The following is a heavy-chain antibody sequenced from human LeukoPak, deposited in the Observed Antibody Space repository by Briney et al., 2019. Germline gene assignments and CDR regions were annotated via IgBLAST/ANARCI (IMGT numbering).Heavy chain of an antibody. D-gene: IGHD2-2*01. CDR2: INTDGSRT. Sequence: GGSLRLSCAASGFTFSSHWMHWVRQAPGKGLMWISRINTDGSRTNYVDAVKGRLTISRDNAENSLYLQMNSLRVEDTAVYYCARAPTVLVGYCSSSSCQADYWGQGTLVTVSS. J-gene: IGHJ4*02. CDR3: ARAPTVLVGYCSSSSCQADY. CDR1: GFTFSSHW. V-gene: IGHV3-74*01.